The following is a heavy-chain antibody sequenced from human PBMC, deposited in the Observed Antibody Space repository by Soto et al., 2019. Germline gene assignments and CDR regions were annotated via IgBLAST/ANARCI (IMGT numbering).Heavy chain of an antibody. CDR3: ARSKIPAFITMVRGVIITGLDH. V-gene: IGHV4-39*01. CDR2: IYYSGST. J-gene: IGHJ5*02. Sequence: SETLSLTCTVSGGSISSSSYYWGWIRQPRGKGQEWIGSIYYSGSTYYNPSLKSRGTISVDTSKNQFSLKLSSVTAADTAVYYCARSKIPAFITMVRGVIITGLDHWGQGTLVT. CDR1: GGSISSSSYY. D-gene: IGHD3-10*01.